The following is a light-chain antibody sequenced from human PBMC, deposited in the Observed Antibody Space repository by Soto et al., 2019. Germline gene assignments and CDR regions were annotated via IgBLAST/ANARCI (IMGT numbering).Light chain of an antibody. V-gene: IGLV2-8*01. CDR1: SSDVGAYNY. J-gene: IGLJ3*02. Sequence: QSALTQPPSASGSPGQSVTISCTGTSSDVGAYNYVSWYQQHAGKAPKLLIYEVTKRPSGVPDRFSGSKSANTASLTVSGLQADEEADYCRSSFACINTWVFGGGTKVTVL. CDR2: EVT. CDR3: SSFACINTWV.